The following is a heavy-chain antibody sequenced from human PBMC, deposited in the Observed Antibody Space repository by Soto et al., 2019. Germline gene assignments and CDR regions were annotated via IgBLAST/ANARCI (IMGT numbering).Heavy chain of an antibody. Sequence: SETLSLTCAFSGCSISSGGYSWSWIRQPPGKGLEWIGYIYHSGSTYYNPSLKSRVTISVDRSKNQFSLKLSSVTAADTAVYYCARAYGSGSSTIFVDYWGQGTLVTVSS. J-gene: IGHJ4*02. CDR1: GCSISSGGYS. V-gene: IGHV4-30-2*01. CDR2: IYHSGST. D-gene: IGHD3-10*01. CDR3: ARAYGSGSSTIFVDY.